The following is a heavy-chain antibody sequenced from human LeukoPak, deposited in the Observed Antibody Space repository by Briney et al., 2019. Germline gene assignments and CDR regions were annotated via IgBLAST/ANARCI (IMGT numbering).Heavy chain of an antibody. CDR2: IYYSGST. CDR3: ARVPRGYSLPFFDY. Sequence: PSETLSLTCTVSGGSISSSSYYWGWIRQPPGKGLEWIGSIYYSGSTYYNPSLKSRVTISVDTSKNQFSLKLSSVTAADTAVYYCARVPRGYSLPFFDYWGQGTLVTVSS. CDR1: GGSISSSSYY. V-gene: IGHV4-39*01. J-gene: IGHJ4*02. D-gene: IGHD5-18*01.